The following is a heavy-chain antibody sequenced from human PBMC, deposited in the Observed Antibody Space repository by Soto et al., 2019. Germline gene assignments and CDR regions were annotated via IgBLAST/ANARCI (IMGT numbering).Heavy chain of an antibody. CDR1: GYTFTSFG. Sequence: QVQLVQSGAGVKRPGASVKVSCKASGYTFTSFGISWVRQAPGQGLEWMGWSSTYNGNTDYAQKLQGRVTMTTDTSTRTAYMELRSLRSDDTAVYYCARTDYADAFDGWGQGTMVTVSS. CDR2: SSTYNGNT. CDR3: ARTDYADAFDG. V-gene: IGHV1-18*01. D-gene: IGHD4-17*01. J-gene: IGHJ3*01.